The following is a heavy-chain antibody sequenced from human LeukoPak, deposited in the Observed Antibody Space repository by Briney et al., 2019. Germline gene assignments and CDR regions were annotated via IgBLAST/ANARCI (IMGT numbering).Heavy chain of an antibody. CDR3: AIIVRGF. Sequence: SETLSLTCTVSGGSISSSSDYWDWIRQPPGKGLEWIGSIYYTGSTYYNPSLRSRVAISVDTSKNQFSLKLSSVTAADTAVYYCAIIVRGFLGQGTMVTVSP. CDR2: IYYTGST. J-gene: IGHJ3*01. D-gene: IGHD1-26*01. V-gene: IGHV4-39*01. CDR1: GGSISSSSDY.